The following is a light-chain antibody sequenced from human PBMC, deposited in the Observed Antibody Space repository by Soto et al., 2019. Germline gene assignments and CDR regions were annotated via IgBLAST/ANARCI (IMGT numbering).Light chain of an antibody. CDR3: QQRSNWPT. CDR1: QSVSNNY. V-gene: IGKV3D-20*02. J-gene: IGKJ5*01. Sequence: EIVLTQSPGTLSLSPGERATLSCRASQSVSNNYLAWYRQKPGQAPRLLIYGASNRATGIPDRFSGSGSGTDFTLTISRLEPEDFAVYYCQQRSNWPTFGQGTRLEIK. CDR2: GAS.